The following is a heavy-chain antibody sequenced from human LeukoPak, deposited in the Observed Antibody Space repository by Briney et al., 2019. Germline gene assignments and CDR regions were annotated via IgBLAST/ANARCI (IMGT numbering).Heavy chain of an antibody. Sequence: GGSLRLSCAASGFTFSDYYMSWIRQAPGKGLEWVPYISSSGSTIYYADSVKGRFTISRDNARNSLYLQMNSLRAEDTAVYYCARASLGYCSSTSCHTSEDYWGQGTLVTVSS. D-gene: IGHD2-2*02. CDR3: ARASLGYCSSTSCHTSEDY. V-gene: IGHV3-11*04. J-gene: IGHJ4*02. CDR2: ISSSGSTI. CDR1: GFTFSDYY.